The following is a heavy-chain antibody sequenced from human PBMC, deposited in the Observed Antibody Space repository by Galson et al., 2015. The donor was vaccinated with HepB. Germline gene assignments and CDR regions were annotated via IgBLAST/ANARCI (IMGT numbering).Heavy chain of an antibody. CDR3: ARRDNSGRHYFDH. V-gene: IGHV3-23*01. D-gene: IGHD6-19*01. CDR2: ITISGGTT. CDR1: GFTFSTNA. J-gene: IGHJ4*02. Sequence: SLRLSCAASGFTFSTNAMSWVRQAPGKGLEWVSGITISGGTTFYADSVKGRFTISRDNSKNILYLQMDSLRVEDTAVYYCARRDNSGRHYFDHWGQGTLVTVSS.